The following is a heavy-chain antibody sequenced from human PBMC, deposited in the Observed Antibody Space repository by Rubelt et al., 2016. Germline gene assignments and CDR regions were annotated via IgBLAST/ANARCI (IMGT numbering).Heavy chain of an antibody. D-gene: IGHD3-22*01. J-gene: IGHJ3*02. CDR3: ARRITMIVDDAFDI. V-gene: IGHV4-4*07. Sequence: SLTCTVSGGSISSYYWSWIRQPAGKGLEWIGRIYTSGSTNYNPSLKSRVTMSVDTSKNQFSLKLSSVTAADTAVYYCARRITMIVDDAFDIWGQWTMVTVSS. CDR1: GGSISSYY. CDR2: IYTSGST.